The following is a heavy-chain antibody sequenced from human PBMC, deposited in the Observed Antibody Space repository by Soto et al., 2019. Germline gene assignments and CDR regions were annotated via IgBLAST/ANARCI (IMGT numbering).Heavy chain of an antibody. CDR3: ARTDYYYYGMDV. V-gene: IGHV1-3*01. CDR2: INAGNGNT. J-gene: IGHJ6*02. Sequence: ASVKVSCKASGGTFSSYAISWVRQAPGQGLEWMGWINAGNGNTKYSQKFQGRVTITRDTSASTAYMELSSLRSEDTAVYYCARTDYYYYGMDVWGQGTTVTVSS. CDR1: GGTFSSYA.